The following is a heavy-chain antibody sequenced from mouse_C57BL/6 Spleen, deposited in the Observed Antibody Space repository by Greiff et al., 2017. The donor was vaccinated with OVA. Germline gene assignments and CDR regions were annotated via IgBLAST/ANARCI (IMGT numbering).Heavy chain of an antibody. Sequence: VQVVESGAELVKPGASVKLSCKASGYTFTEYTIHWVKQRSGQGLEWIGWFYPGSGSIKYNEKFKDKATLTADKSSSTVYMELSRLTSEDSAVYFCARHEENGSRGDYAMDDWGQGTSVTVSS. CDR3: ARHEENGSRGDYAMDD. V-gene: IGHV1-62-2*01. CDR2: FYPGSGSI. D-gene: IGHD1-1*01. CDR1: GYTFTEYT. J-gene: IGHJ4*01.